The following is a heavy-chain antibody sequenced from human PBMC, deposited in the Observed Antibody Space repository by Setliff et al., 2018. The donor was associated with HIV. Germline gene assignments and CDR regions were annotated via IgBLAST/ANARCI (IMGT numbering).Heavy chain of an antibody. CDR2: IGHTGST. J-gene: IGHJ6*03. V-gene: IGHV4-34*01. Sequence: KPSETLSLTCAVYGGSFSGYYWSWIRQPPGKGLEWLGEIGHTGSTNYNLSLKSRITMSADPSKNQFSLKVRSVIAADTALYYCARGRNYGSPYFYYMDVWATGTTVTSP. D-gene: IGHD3-10*01. CDR1: GGSFSGYY. CDR3: ARGRNYGSPYFYYMDV.